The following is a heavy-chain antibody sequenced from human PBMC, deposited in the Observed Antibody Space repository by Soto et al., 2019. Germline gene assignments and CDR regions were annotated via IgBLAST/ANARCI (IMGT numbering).Heavy chain of an antibody. V-gene: IGHV1-69*02. Sequence: QVQLVQSGAEVKMPGSSVKVSCAASGGTFSSYTISWVRQAPGQGLEWMGRIIPIRGITNYAQKFQGRVTITADKATSTAYMELRSLRSEDTAVYYCARGENGSRTYCSARGCDPWGQGTLVTVSS. CDR3: ARGENGSRTYCSARGCDP. CDR1: GGTFSSYT. J-gene: IGHJ5*02. D-gene: IGHD2-2*01. CDR2: IIPIRGIT.